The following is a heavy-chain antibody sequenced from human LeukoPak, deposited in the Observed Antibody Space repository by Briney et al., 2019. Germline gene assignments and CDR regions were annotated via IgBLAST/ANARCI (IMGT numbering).Heavy chain of an antibody. CDR3: ATDHGYSYGYSLDY. D-gene: IGHD5-18*01. CDR1: GYTLTELS. V-gene: IGHV1-24*01. CDR2: FDPEDGET. J-gene: IGHJ4*02. Sequence: ASVKVSCKVSGYTLTELSMHWVRQAPGKGLEWMGGFDPEDGETIYAQKFRGRVTMTEDTSTDTAYMELSSLRSEDTAAYYCATDHGYSYGYSLDYWGQGTLVTVSS.